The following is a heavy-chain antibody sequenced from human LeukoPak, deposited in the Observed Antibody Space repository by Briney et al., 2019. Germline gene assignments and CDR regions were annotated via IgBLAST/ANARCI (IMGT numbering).Heavy chain of an antibody. CDR2: ISYDGSNK. D-gene: IGHD3/OR15-3a*01. J-gene: IGHJ4*02. CDR3: ARVDAGY. V-gene: IGHV3-30-3*01. Sequence: GGSLRLSCAASGFTFSSYAMHWVRQAPGKGLEWVAVISYDGSNKYYADSVKGRFTISRDNSKNTLYLQMNSLRAEDTAVYYCARVDAGYWGQGTLVTVSS. CDR1: GFTFSSYA.